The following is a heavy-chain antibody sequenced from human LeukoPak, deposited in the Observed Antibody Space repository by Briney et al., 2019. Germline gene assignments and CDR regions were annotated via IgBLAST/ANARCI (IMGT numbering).Heavy chain of an antibody. CDR1: GFTFSSYA. CDR2: ISGSGGST. D-gene: IGHD2-8*01. J-gene: IGHJ5*02. V-gene: IGHV3-23*01. CDR3: ARIVPRTLNWFDP. Sequence: PGGSLRLSCAASGFTFSSYAMSWVRQAPRKGMEWVSAISGSGGSTYYADSVKGRFTISRDNSKNTLYLQMNSLRAEDTAVYYCARIVPRTLNWFDPWGQGTLVTVSS.